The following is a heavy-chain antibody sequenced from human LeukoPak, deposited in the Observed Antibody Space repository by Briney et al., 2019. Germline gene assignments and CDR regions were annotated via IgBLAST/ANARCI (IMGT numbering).Heavy chain of an antibody. Sequence: GRSLRLSCAASGFTFSSYGMHWVRQAPGKGLEWVAVIWYDRSNKYYADSVKGRFTISRDNSKNTLYLQMNSLRAEDTAVYYCAKGGIAARQGYFDYWGQGTLVTVSS. CDR3: AKGGIAARQGYFDY. J-gene: IGHJ4*02. CDR2: IWYDRSNK. D-gene: IGHD6-6*01. CDR1: GFTFSSYG. V-gene: IGHV3-33*06.